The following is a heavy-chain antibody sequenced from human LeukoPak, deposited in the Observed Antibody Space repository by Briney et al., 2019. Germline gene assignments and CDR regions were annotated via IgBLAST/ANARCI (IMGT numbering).Heavy chain of an antibody. V-gene: IGHV4-31*11. CDR2: IYYSGST. Sequence: SETLSLTCAVSGGSFSGYYWTWIRQHPGKGLEWIGYIYYSGSTYYNPSLKSRVTISVDTSKNQFSLKLSSVTAADTAVYYCARAGGHIVVVTATYAFDIWGQGTMVTVSS. CDR3: ARAGGHIVVVTATYAFDI. CDR1: GGSFSGYY. J-gene: IGHJ3*02. D-gene: IGHD2-21*02.